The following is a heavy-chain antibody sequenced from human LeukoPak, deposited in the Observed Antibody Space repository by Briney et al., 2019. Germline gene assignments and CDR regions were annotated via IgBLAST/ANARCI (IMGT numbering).Heavy chain of an antibody. V-gene: IGHV3-9*01. CDR1: GFTFDDYA. Sequence: PGGSLRLSCAASGFTFDDYAMHWVRQVPGKGLEWVSRISWHSDHIVYADSVKGRFTISRDNTKNSLYLQMNSLRAEDTAVYYCARDKTHDYGDSYFGYWGQGTLVTVSS. CDR2: ISWHSDHI. J-gene: IGHJ4*02. D-gene: IGHD4-17*01. CDR3: ARDKTHDYGDSYFGY.